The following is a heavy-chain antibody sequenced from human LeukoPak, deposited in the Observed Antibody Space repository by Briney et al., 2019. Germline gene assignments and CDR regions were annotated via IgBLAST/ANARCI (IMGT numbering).Heavy chain of an antibody. CDR1: GYTFTSYG. CDR3: ARGYERIYYGSDNWFDP. Sequence: ASVKVSCKASGYTFTSYGISWVRQAPGQGLEWMGWISAYNGNTNYAQKFQGWVTMTRDTSISTAYIELSRLRSDDTAVYYCARGYERIYYGSDNWFDPWGQGTLGTVSS. CDR2: ISAYNGNT. J-gene: IGHJ5*02. D-gene: IGHD3-10*01. V-gene: IGHV1-18*01.